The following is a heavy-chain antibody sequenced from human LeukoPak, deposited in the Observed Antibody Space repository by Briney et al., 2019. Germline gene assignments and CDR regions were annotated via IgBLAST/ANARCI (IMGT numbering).Heavy chain of an antibody. Sequence: ASVKVSCKASGYTFTSYGISWVRQAPGQGLEWMGWISAYNGSTNYAQKLQGRVTMTTDTSTSTAHMELRSLRSDDTAVYYCARDRGSDQGWYTFDYWGQGTLVTVSS. V-gene: IGHV1-18*01. CDR3: ARDRGSDQGWYTFDY. J-gene: IGHJ4*02. CDR1: GYTFTSYG. D-gene: IGHD1-1*01. CDR2: ISAYNGST.